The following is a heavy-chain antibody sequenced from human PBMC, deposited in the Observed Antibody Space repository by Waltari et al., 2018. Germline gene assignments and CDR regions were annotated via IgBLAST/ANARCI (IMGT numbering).Heavy chain of an antibody. D-gene: IGHD3-16*01. CDR2: SYFTGST. CDR1: GGSISSGGYY. J-gene: IGHJ4*02. V-gene: IGHV4-31*03. Sequence: QLLLQESGPGLVKPSQTLSLTCTVSGGSISSGGYYWSWIRQHPVKGLGWIGYSYFTGSTYYNPSLKSRVTISMDTSRTQFSLTVTSMTAADTAVYYCATECFRGGCDYWGQGTLVIVSS. CDR3: ATECFRGGCDY.